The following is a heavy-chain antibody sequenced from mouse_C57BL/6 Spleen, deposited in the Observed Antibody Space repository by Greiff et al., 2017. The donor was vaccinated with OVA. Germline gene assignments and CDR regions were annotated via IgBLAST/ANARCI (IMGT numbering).Heavy chain of an antibody. D-gene: IGHD2-1*01. CDR2: IDPSDSYT. CDR3: ARPSLWYQLAY. V-gene: IGHV1-69*01. J-gene: IGHJ3*01. CDR1: GYTFISYW. Sequence: QVQLQQPGAELVMPGASVKLSCKASGYTFISYWMHWVKQRPGQGLEWIGEIDPSDSYTNYNQKFKGKSTLTVDKSSSTAYMQLSSLTSEDAAVYYSARPSLWYQLAYWGQGTLVTVSA.